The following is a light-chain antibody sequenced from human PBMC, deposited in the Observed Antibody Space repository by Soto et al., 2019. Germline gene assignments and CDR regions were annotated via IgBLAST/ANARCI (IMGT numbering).Light chain of an antibody. J-gene: IGKJ1*01. CDR2: DAS. Sequence: EIVLTQSPGTLSLSPGERATLSCRASQSVSSSYLAWYQQKPGQAPRLLIYDASSRATGIPDRFSGSGSGTEYTLTISRLEPEDFAVYYCQQYGSSSWTFGQGTKVEIK. V-gene: IGKV3-20*01. CDR1: QSVSSSY. CDR3: QQYGSSSWT.